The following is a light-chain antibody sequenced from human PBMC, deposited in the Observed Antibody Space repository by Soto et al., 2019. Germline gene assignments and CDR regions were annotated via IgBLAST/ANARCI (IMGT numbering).Light chain of an antibody. CDR2: EVN. J-gene: IGLJ2*01. CDR3: SSYTGRNVLPVI. CDR1: SSDVGGYNY. V-gene: IGLV2-8*01. Sequence: QSALTQPPSASGSPGQSVTISCTGTSSDVGGYNYVSWFQQHPGKVPKLIIYEVNKRPSGVPDRFSGSKSANTASLTISGLQAEDEADYYCSSYTGRNVLPVIFGGGTKVTVL.